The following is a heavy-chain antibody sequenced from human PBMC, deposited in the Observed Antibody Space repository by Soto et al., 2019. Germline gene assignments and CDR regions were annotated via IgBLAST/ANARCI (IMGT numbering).Heavy chain of an antibody. D-gene: IGHD6-19*01. Sequence: SISCALCSGLVRSYYWSWIRKPQGKGLEWIGYIYYSGSTNYNPSLKSRVTISVDTSKNQFSLKLSSVTAADTAVYYCARIREQWLVRRDYYFDYWGQGTLVTVSS. CDR3: ARIREQWLVRRDYYFDY. CDR2: IYYSGST. J-gene: IGHJ4*02. V-gene: IGHV4-59*02. CDR1: SGLVRSYY.